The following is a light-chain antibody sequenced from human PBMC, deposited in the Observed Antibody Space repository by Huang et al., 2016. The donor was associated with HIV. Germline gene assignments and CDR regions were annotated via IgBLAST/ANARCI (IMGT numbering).Light chain of an antibody. CDR3: QQYNNWPET. V-gene: IGKV3-15*01. CDR1: HSINNN. Sequence: DTVMTQSPATLSVSPGERATLSCRASHSINNNLVWYQQRPGQAPRLLNHGASTRATGIPGRFSGSGSGTEFTLTISSLQSEDFAVYYCQQYNNWPETFGQGTKVEIK. J-gene: IGKJ1*01. CDR2: GAS.